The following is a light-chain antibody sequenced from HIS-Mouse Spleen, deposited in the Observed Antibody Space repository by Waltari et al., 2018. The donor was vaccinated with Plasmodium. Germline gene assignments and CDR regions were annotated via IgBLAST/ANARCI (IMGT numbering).Light chain of an antibody. CDR2: DAS. J-gene: IGKJ4*01. Sequence: EIVLTQSPATLSLSPGERATLSCRASQSVSSYLAWYQQKPGQAPRLLIYDASNRATGSPARFSGSGSGTDCTLTISSLEPEDFAVYYCQQRSNWPRVLTFGGGTKVEIK. V-gene: IGKV3-11*01. CDR3: QQRSNWPRVLT. CDR1: QSVSSY.